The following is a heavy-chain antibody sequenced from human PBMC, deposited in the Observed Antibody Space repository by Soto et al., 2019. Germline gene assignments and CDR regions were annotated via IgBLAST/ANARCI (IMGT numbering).Heavy chain of an antibody. V-gene: IGHV1-3*01. CDR3: ARDHDSSSWYWFDP. Sequence: ASVKVSCKASGYTFTSYAMHWVRQAPGQRLEWMGWINAGNGNTKYSQKFQGRFTITRDTSASTAYMELSSLRSEDTAVYYCARDHDSSSWYWFDPWGQGTLVTVSS. CDR2: INAGNGNT. D-gene: IGHD6-13*01. J-gene: IGHJ5*02. CDR1: GYTFTSYA.